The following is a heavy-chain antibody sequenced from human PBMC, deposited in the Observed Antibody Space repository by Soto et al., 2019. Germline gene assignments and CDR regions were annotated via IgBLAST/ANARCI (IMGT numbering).Heavy chain of an antibody. CDR3: ATTGTTSPFDY. Sequence: TLXLTCTVSGGSISSFVYYWSWIRQHPGKGLEWIGYIYYSGSTYYNPSLKSRVTISVDTPKNQFSLKLSSVTAADTAVYYCATTGTTSPFDYWGQGTLVTVSS. J-gene: IGHJ4*02. V-gene: IGHV4-31*03. D-gene: IGHD1-7*01. CDR2: IYYSGST. CDR1: GGSISSFVYY.